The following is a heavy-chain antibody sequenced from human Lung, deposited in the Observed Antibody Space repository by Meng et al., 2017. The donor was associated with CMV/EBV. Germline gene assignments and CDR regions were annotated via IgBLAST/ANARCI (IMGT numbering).Heavy chain of an antibody. CDR2: INSDGSVT. CDR3: ARGNIGGDF. V-gene: IGHV3-74*01. CDR1: GFTFNYYW. J-gene: IGHJ4*02. Sequence: VQLVEFGGDLVQPGGSLTLSCAASGFTFNYYWMHWVRQSPGKGLVWVSRINSDGSVTDYADSVRGRFTISRDNAKNMLYLQMNTLRAEDTAVYFCARGNIGGDFWGQGSLVTVSS. D-gene: IGHD5-12*01.